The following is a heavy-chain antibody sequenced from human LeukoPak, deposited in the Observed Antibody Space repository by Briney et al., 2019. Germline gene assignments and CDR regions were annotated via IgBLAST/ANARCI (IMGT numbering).Heavy chain of an antibody. CDR1: GYTFTAHN. V-gene: IGHV1-2*02. D-gene: IGHD5-24*01. CDR2: INPNTGDT. CDR3: APATMTFDY. J-gene: IGHJ4*02. Sequence: GASVKVSCKNSGYTFTAHNMHWVRQAPGLGLEWMGWINPNTGDTSYAQRLQGRVTMTRDTSISTAYMELSGLKSDDTAVYYCAPATMTFDYWGQGTLVTVSS.